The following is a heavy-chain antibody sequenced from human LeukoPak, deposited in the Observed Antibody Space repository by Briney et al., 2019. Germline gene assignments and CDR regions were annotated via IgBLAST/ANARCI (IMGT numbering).Heavy chain of an antibody. CDR3: ARGGDYDFWSGSGIWFDP. CDR1: GGSISSYY. V-gene: IGHV4-59*12. D-gene: IGHD3-3*01. CDR2: IYHSGST. J-gene: IGHJ5*02. Sequence: SETLSLTCTVSGGSISSYYWSWIRQPPGKGLEWIGYIYHSGSTYYNPSLKSRVTISVDRSKNQFSLKLSSVTAADTAVYYCARGGDYDFWSGSGIWFDPWGQGTLVTVSS.